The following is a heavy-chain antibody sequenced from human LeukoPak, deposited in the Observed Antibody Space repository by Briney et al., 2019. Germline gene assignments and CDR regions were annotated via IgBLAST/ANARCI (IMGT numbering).Heavy chain of an antibody. D-gene: IGHD3-22*01. CDR1: GFTFSNYA. CDR2: MSGSGAST. J-gene: IGHJ4*02. V-gene: IGHV3-23*01. CDR3: AKGKDTYNYDSSGYYFGEY. Sequence: GGSLRLSCAASGFTFSNYAISWVRQAPGKGLEWVSAMSGSGASTFYADSVKGRFTISRDNSKNTLYLQMNSLRAEDTALYYCAKGKDTYNYDSSGYYFGEYWGQGTLVTVST.